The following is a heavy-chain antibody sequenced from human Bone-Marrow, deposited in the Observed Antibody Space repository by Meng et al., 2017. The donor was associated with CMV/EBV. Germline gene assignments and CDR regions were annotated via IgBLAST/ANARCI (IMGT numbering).Heavy chain of an antibody. Sequence: LSLTCAASGFTFSTYTLHWVRQAPGKGLAWVAVISYDGITKYYADSVKGRFTISRDNSKNTLYLQMKSLRAEDTAVYYCARDPESGGNSGYWGQGTLVTVSS. CDR3: ARDPESGGNSGY. V-gene: IGHV3-30*14. CDR1: GFTFSTYT. D-gene: IGHD4-23*01. J-gene: IGHJ4*02. CDR2: ISYDGITK.